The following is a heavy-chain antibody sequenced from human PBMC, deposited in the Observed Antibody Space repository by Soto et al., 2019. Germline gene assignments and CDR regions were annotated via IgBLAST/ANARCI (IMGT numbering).Heavy chain of an antibody. CDR3: AMAYCGGDCYRSGYFDY. Sequence: QVQLQESGPGLVKPSQTLSLTCTVSGGSISSGGYYWSWIRQHPGKGLEWIGYIYYSGSTYYNPTLKSRVTISVDTSKNQFSLKLSSVTAADTAVYYCAMAYCGGDCYRSGYFDYWGQGTLVTVSS. CDR1: GGSISSGGYY. D-gene: IGHD2-21*02. V-gene: IGHV4-31*03. CDR2: IYYSGST. J-gene: IGHJ4*02.